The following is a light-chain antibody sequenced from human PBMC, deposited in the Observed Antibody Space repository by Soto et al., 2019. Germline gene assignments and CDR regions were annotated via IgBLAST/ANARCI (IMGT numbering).Light chain of an antibody. CDR2: GAS. J-gene: IGKJ5*01. V-gene: IGKV3-20*01. CDR1: QSVTSNY. CDR3: QHYVSPPIT. Sequence: ERATLSYRASQSVTSNYLAWYQQKPGQAPRLLVYGASSRATGISDRFSGSGSGTDFTLTISRLEPEDFAVYYCQHYVSPPITFGQGTRLGI.